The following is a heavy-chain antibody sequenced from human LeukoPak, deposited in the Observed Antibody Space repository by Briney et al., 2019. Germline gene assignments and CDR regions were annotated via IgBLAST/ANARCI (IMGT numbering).Heavy chain of an antibody. CDR1: GGSFSGYY. CDR3: ARAPPGIAAAGTQEAPFFDY. J-gene: IGHJ4*02. D-gene: IGHD6-13*01. Sequence: SETLSLTCAVYGGSFSGYYWSWIRQPPGKGLEWIGEINHSGSTNYNPSLKSRVTISVDTYKNQFSLKLSSVTAADTAVYYCARAPPGIAAAGTQEAPFFDYWGQGTLVTVSS. V-gene: IGHV4-34*01. CDR2: INHSGST.